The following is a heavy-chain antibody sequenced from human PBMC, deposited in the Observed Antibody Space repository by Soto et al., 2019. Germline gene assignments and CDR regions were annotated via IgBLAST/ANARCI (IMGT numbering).Heavy chain of an antibody. V-gene: IGHV3-30*03. Sequence: QVQLVESGGGVVQPGRSLRLSCAASGFTFSSYGMHWVRQAPGKGLEWVAVISYDGSNKYYADSVKGRFTISRDNSKNTLYLQMNSLRAEDTAVYYCARESQNYDSRGGYDYWGQGTLVTVSS. J-gene: IGHJ4*02. CDR3: ARESQNYDSRGGYDY. CDR1: GFTFSSYG. CDR2: ISYDGSNK. D-gene: IGHD3-22*01.